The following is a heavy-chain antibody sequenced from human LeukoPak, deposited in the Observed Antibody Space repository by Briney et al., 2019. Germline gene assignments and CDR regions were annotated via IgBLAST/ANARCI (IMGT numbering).Heavy chain of an antibody. CDR3: AGYGSGSYYKACDF. CDR2: IYYSGST. D-gene: IGHD3-10*01. Sequence: SETLSLTCTVSGGSISSYYWSWIRQPPGKGLEWIGYIYYSGSTNYNPSLKSRATTSIDMSKNQFSLKLTSMTAADTAVYYCAGYGSGSYYKACDFWGQGILVTVSS. J-gene: IGHJ4*02. V-gene: IGHV4-59*01. CDR1: GGSISSYY.